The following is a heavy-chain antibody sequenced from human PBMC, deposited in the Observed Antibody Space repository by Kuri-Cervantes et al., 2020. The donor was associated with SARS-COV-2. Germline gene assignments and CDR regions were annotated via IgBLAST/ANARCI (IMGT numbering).Heavy chain of an antibody. CDR1: GFTFSSYG. D-gene: IGHD4-17*01. CDR2: ISYDGSNK. V-gene: IGHV3-30*03. J-gene: IGHJ4*02. CDR3: AVTVTRPPY. Sequence: GESLKISCTASGFTFSSYGMHWVRQAPGKGLEWVAVISYDGSNKYYADSVKGRFTISRDNSKNTLYLQMNSLRAEDTAVYYCAVTVTRPPYWGQGTLVTVSS.